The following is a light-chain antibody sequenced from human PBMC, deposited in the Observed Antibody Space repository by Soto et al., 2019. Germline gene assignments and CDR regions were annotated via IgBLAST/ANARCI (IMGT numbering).Light chain of an antibody. V-gene: IGKV3-15*01. CDR1: VSVRTY. J-gene: IGKJ1*01. Sequence: ERVMTQSPETLSLSPGQGATLSFRASVSVRTYLAWYQQKPGQAPRLLIYGASTRAAGVPVRFSGSGSGSEFTLTIDTLQSEDFAVYYCQQYNNWPPWTFGQATKVDIK. CDR2: GAS. CDR3: QQYNNWPPWT.